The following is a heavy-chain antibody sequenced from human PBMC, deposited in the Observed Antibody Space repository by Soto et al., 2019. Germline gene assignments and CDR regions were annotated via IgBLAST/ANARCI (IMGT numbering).Heavy chain of an antibody. D-gene: IGHD3-3*01. J-gene: IGHJ6*02. CDR1: GFTFSNAW. CDR3: TTAGDFWSGPHYYYYYGMDV. Sequence: GGSLSLSCAASGFTFSNAWMNWVRQAPGKGLEWVGRIKSKTDGGKKDYAEPVKGRFTISRDDSKNTLYLQMNSLKTEDTAVYYCTTAGDFWSGPHYYYYYGMDVWGQGTTVTVSS. V-gene: IGHV3-15*07. CDR2: IKSKTDGGKK.